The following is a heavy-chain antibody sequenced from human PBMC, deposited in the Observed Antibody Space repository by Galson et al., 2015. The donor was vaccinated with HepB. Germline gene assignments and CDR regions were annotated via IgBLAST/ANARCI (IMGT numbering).Heavy chain of an antibody. J-gene: IGHJ4*02. V-gene: IGHV1-69*05. CDR1: GGTFSSYA. D-gene: IGHD3-3*01. Sequence: SVKVSCKASGGTFSSYAISWVRQAPGQGLEWMGGIIPIFGTANYAQKFQGRVTMTRDTSISTAYMELSRLRSDDTAVYYCAREPYDFWSGYPFDYWGQGTLVTVSS. CDR3: AREPYDFWSGYPFDY. CDR2: IIPIFGTA.